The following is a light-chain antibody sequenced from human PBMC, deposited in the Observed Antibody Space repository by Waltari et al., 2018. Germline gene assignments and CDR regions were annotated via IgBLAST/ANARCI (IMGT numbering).Light chain of an antibody. CDR1: HSISEY. CDR3: QQRIDWPPVS. J-gene: IGKJ4*01. Sequence: EIVLIQSPAILSLSPGERATLPCRATHSISEYLAWYQQKPGQPPRLLIHDASTRAYGVPARFSGSGFGTDFTLTISNLEPEDSAVYYCQQRIDWPPVSFGGGTKVEIK. CDR2: DAS. V-gene: IGKV3-11*01.